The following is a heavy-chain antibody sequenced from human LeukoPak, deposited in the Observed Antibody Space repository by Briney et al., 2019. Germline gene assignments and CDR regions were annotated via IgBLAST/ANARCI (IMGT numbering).Heavy chain of an antibody. CDR1: GGSISSSSYY. V-gene: IGHV4-39*01. D-gene: IGHD3-22*01. Sequence: PSETLSLTCTVPGGSISSSSYYWGWIRQPPGKGLEWIGSIYYSGSTYYNPSLKSRVTISVDTSKNQFSLKLSSVTAADTAVYYCARLALNWDDSSGLRFFDYWGQGTLVTVSS. J-gene: IGHJ4*02. CDR2: IYYSGST. CDR3: ARLALNWDDSSGLRFFDY.